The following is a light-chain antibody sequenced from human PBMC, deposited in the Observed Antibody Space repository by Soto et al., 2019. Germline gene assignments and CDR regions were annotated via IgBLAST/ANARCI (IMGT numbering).Light chain of an antibody. Sequence: QSVLAQPRSVSGCPGESVTISCTGTSRDVGGYNYVSWYQQHPGKAPKLMISGVTTRPSGSPDRFSGSKSGNTASLTISGLQAEDEADYYCSSHSVTSVVFATGTKATVL. V-gene: IGLV2-11*01. CDR1: SRDVGGYNY. J-gene: IGLJ1*01. CDR3: SSHSVTSVV. CDR2: GVT.